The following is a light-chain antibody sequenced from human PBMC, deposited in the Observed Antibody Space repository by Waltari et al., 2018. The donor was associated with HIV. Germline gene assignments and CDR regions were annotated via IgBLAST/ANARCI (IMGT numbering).Light chain of an antibody. CDR3: ASYGDTNRVL. J-gene: IGLJ6*01. CDR2: EVN. Sequence: QSALTQPPSASGSLGQSVTISCTGTSSDVGGYEYVPWYQQHPDKAPQLIIYEVNKRPSGVPDRFSGSKSDNTASLTVAGLQDDDEAHYYCASYGDTNRVLFGGGTRVTVL. V-gene: IGLV2-8*01. CDR1: SSDVGGYEY.